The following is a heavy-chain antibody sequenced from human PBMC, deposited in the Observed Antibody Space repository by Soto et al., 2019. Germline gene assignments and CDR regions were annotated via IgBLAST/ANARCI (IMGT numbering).Heavy chain of an antibody. D-gene: IGHD6-6*01. V-gene: IGHV2-5*02. Sequence: QITLKESGPTLVKPTQTLTLTCTFSGFSLSTSGVGVGWIRQPPGKALEWLALIYWDDDKRYSPSLKSRLTITKDTSKNQVVLTMTNMDPVDTATYYCAHRPIAARPYGMDVWGQGTTVTVSS. J-gene: IGHJ6*02. CDR3: AHRPIAARPYGMDV. CDR2: IYWDDDK. CDR1: GFSLSTSGVG.